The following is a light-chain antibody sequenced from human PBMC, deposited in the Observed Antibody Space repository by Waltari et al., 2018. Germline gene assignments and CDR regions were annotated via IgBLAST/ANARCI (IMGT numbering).Light chain of an antibody. CDR3: QQYNNWPQT. CDR1: QSVSGN. V-gene: IGKV3-15*01. J-gene: IGKJ1*01. Sequence: EKVMTQSPDTMSVYPGERASISCRASQSVSGNLAWYQQKPGQAPRLLIYAASTRATGIPARFSASGSGTEFTLTISSLQSEDFAVYYCQQYNNWPQTFGQGTNVEIK. CDR2: AAS.